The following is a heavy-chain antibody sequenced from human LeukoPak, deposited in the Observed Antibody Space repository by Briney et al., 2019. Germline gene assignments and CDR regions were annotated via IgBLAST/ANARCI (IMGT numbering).Heavy chain of an antibody. J-gene: IGHJ4*02. CDR2: IYYSGST. CDR3: ASSRPGGYYDSSGFRFGY. D-gene: IGHD3-22*01. Sequence: PSQTLSLTCTVSGGSISSGDYYWSWIRQPPGKGLEWIGYIYYSGSTNYNPSLKSRVTISVDTSKNQFSLKLSSVTAADTAVYYCASSRPGGYYDSSGFRFGYWGQGTLVTVSS. CDR1: GGSISSGDYY. V-gene: IGHV4-30-4*01.